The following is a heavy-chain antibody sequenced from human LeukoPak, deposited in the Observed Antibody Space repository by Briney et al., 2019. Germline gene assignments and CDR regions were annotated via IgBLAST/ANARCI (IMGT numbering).Heavy chain of an antibody. CDR3: ARHGIAVAGTEWFDP. D-gene: IGHD6-19*01. V-gene: IGHV4-34*01. J-gene: IGHJ5*02. CDR2: INHSGST. CDR1: GGSFSGYY. Sequence: PSETLSLTCAVYGGSFSGYYWSWIRQPPGKGLEWIGEINHSGSTNYNPSLKSRVTISVDTSKNQFSLKLSSVTAAGTAVYYCARHGIAVAGTEWFDPWGQGTLVTVSS.